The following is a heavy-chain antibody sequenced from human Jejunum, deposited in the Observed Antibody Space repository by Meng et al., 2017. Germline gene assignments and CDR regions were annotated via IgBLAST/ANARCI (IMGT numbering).Heavy chain of an antibody. D-gene: IGHD3-22*01. CDR3: ARVSKQSSGYDYLDS. Sequence: SETLSLTCTVSGGSISNYYWGWIRQPVGKGLEWIGRMYGSGGTSYNPSLKSRVTMSVDPSKDQFSMRLTSVTAADTAIYYCARVSKQSSGYDYLDSWGQGTLVTVSS. CDR2: MYGSGGT. J-gene: IGHJ4*02. CDR1: GGSISNYY. V-gene: IGHV4-4*07.